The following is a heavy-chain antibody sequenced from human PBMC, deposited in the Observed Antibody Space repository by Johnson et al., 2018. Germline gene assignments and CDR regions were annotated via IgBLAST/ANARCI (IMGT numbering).Heavy chain of an antibody. J-gene: IGHJ6*03. CDR3: ARERRDWIASSSYYYYMDV. Sequence: VQLVESGGGLVQXGGSLRLSCAASGFTVSSIYMSWVRQAPGKGLEWVSIIYSAGRTYYADSVKGRFTISRDNSKNTLYLQLSSLSAEDSALYYCARERRDWIASSSYYYYMDVWGKGTTVTVSS. CDR2: IYSAGRT. V-gene: IGHV3-66*02. CDR1: GFTVSSIY. D-gene: IGHD2-21*01.